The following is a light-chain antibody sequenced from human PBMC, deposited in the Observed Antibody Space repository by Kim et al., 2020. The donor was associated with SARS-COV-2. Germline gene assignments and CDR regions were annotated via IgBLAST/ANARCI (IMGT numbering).Light chain of an antibody. Sequence: LTQPASVSGSPGQSITISCTGTSSDVGGHNYVSWYQQHPGEAPKLMIYDVSNRPSGVSDRFSGSKSGNTASLTISGLQAEDEADYYCSSYTSSITLVFGGGTQLTVL. CDR2: DVS. J-gene: IGLJ2*01. CDR3: SSYTSSITLV. CDR1: SSDVGGHNY. V-gene: IGLV2-14*03.